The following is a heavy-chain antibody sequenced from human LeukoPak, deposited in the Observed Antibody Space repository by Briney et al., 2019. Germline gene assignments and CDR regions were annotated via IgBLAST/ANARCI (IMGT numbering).Heavy chain of an antibody. J-gene: IGHJ6*02. D-gene: IGHD3-10*01. Sequence: GGSLRLSCAASRFTVSSNYMSWVRQAPGKGLEWVSIIYSGGNTYYADSVKGRFTVSRDNSKNTLSLQMNSLRAEDTAVYYCARGQSGTPHYYYGMDVWGQGTTVTVYS. V-gene: IGHV3-53*01. CDR3: ARGQSGTPHYYYGMDV. CDR1: RFTVSSNY. CDR2: IYSGGNT.